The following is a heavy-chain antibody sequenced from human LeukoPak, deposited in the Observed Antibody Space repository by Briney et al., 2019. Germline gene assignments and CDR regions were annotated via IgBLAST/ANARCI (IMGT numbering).Heavy chain of an antibody. D-gene: IGHD1-26*01. CDR2: IYYSGST. J-gene: IGHJ4*02. V-gene: IGHV4-39*01. CDR1: GGSISSSNYY. CDR3: ATMGLTGAIPCFDY. Sequence: SETLSLTCTVSGGSISSSNYYWGWIRQPPGKGLEWIGSIYYSGSTYYKPSLKSGVTMSVDTSKNQFSLKLSSVTAADTAVYYCATMGLTGAIPCFDYWGQGTLVTVSS.